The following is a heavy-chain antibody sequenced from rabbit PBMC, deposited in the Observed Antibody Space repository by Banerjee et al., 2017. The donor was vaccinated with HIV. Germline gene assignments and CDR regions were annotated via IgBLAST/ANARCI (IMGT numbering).Heavy chain of an antibody. D-gene: IGHD4-1*01. Sequence: QEQLEESGGDLVKPGASLTLTCTASGFSFSSSHYMCWVRQAPGKGLEWIACIYGGSSGKIYYYASWAKGRFTISKTSSTTVTLQMTSLTAADTATYFCARDLAGVIGWNFGLWGPGTLVTVS. CDR3: ARDLAGVIGWNFGL. J-gene: IGHJ4*01. CDR2: IYGGSSGKIY. V-gene: IGHV1S45*01. CDR1: GFSFSSSHY.